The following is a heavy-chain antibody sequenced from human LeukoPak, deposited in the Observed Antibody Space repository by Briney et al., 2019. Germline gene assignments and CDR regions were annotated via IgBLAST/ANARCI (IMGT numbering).Heavy chain of an antibody. D-gene: IGHD1-7*01. Sequence: SVKVSCKASGGTFSSYAISWVRQAPGQGLEWMGGIIPIFGTANYAQKFQGRVTITTDESTSTAYMELSSLRSEDTAVYYCATANSPLEGWNYPLDYWGQGTLVTVSS. V-gene: IGHV1-69*05. CDR3: ATANSPLEGWNYPLDY. CDR2: IIPIFGTA. CDR1: GGTFSSYA. J-gene: IGHJ4*02.